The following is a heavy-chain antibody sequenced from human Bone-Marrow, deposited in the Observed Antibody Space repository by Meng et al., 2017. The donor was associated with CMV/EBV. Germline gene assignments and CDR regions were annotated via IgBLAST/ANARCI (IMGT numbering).Heavy chain of an antibody. D-gene: IGHD3-3*01. J-gene: IGHJ5*02. Sequence: GSLRLSCTVSGGSVSTGTYYWTWIRQPPGKGLEWIGNITYSGSTNYNPSLKSRASISVDTSKNQFSLKPNAVTAADTAVYYCARSRGDTVFGVFRGLDGFDPCGQGTLVTVSS. CDR1: GGSVSTGTYY. CDR2: ITYSGST. V-gene: IGHV4-61*01. CDR3: ARSRGDTVFGVFRGLDGFDP.